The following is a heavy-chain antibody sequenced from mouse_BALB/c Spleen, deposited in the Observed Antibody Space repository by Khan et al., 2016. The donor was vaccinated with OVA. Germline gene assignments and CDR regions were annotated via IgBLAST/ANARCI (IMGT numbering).Heavy chain of an antibody. CDR2: INPTSGYT. J-gene: IGHJ2*01. CDR1: GYTFTSYW. V-gene: IGHV1-7*01. CDR3: ARERIDY. Sequence: PLKPSGAELAKPGASVKMSCKASGYTFTSYWMHWIKQRPGQGLEWIGYINPTSGYTDYNQKFKDKATLTADKSSSTAYMQLISQTSDDGAVDYCARERIDYGGQGNNVTVAS.